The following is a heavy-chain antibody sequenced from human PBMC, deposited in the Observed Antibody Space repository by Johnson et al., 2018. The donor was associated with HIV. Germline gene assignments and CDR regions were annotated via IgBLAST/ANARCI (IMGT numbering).Heavy chain of an antibody. V-gene: IGHV3-11*04. Sequence: QVQLVESGGGLVKPGASLRLSCAGSGFTFSDYYMSWIRQAPGQGLEWVSAIIGIGGSTYYADSVKGRFTISRDNSTNTPFLQMNSLRPEDTAVYFCASGHEDGFWGQGTMVTVSS. J-gene: IGHJ3*01. CDR3: ASGHEDGF. CDR1: GFTFSDYY. CDR2: IIGIGGST.